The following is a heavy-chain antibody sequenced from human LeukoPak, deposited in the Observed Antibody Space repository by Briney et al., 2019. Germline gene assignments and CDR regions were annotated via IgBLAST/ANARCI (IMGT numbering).Heavy chain of an antibody. Sequence: PSETLSLTCTVSGGSISSYYWSWIRQPPGKGLEWIGYIYYSGSTNYNPSLKSRVTISVDTSKSQFSLKLSSVTAADTAVYYCARVAYCGGDCYFDRRGTLNWYFDLWGRGTLVTVSS. CDR1: GGSISSYY. D-gene: IGHD2-21*02. V-gene: IGHV4-59*01. J-gene: IGHJ2*01. CDR3: ARVAYCGGDCYFDRRGTLNWYFDL. CDR2: IYYSGST.